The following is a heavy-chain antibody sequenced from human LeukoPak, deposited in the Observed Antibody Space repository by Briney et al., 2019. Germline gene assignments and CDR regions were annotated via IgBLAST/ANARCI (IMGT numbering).Heavy chain of an antibody. CDR3: ASTIVVVLY. Sequence: GGALRLSCAASGFTFSSYAMHWVRQAPGKGLEWVAVISYDGSNKYYADSVKGRFTISRDNSKNTLYLQMNSLRAEDTAVYYCASTIVVVLYWGQGTLVTVSS. J-gene: IGHJ4*02. V-gene: IGHV3-30*04. CDR2: ISYDGSNK. D-gene: IGHD3-22*01. CDR1: GFTFSSYA.